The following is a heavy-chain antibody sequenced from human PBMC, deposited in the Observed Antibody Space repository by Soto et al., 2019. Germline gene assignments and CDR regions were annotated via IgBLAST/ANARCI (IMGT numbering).Heavy chain of an antibody. V-gene: IGHV4-30-4*01. Sequence: SETLSLTCTVSGGSISSGDYYWSWIRQPPGKGLEWIGYIYYSGSTYYNPSLKSRGTISVDTSKNQFSLKLSSVTAADTAVYYCARDNILGILYGGMDVWGQGNTVT. CDR1: GGSISSGDYY. CDR2: IYYSGST. D-gene: IGHD3-3*01. J-gene: IGHJ6*02. CDR3: ARDNILGILYGGMDV.